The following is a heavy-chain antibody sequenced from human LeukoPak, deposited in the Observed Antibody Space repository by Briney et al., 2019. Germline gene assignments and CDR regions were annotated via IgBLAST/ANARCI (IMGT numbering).Heavy chain of an antibody. J-gene: IGHJ4*02. V-gene: IGHV4-4*07. CDR2: IYTSGST. D-gene: IGHD3-16*02. Sequence: SETLSLTCTVSGGSISSYYWSWIRQPAGKGLEWIGRIYTSGSTNYNPSLKSRVTMSVDTSKNQFSLKLSSVTAADTAVYYCARGLYYDYVWGSYRYGVKYYFDYWGQGTLVTVSP. CDR3: ARGLYYDYVWGSYRYGVKYYFDY. CDR1: GGSISSYY.